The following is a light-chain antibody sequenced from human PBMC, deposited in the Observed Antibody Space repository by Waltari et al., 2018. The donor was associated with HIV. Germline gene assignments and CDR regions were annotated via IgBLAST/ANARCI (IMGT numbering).Light chain of an antibody. CDR1: TGAVPGGPY. CDR2: GTS. V-gene: IGLV7-46*01. CDR3: LLSYSGTRGV. Sequence: QAVVTQEPSLTVSPGGTVPLTCGSSTGAVPGGPYPNWFQQKPGQAPRTLIYGTSKKHSWTPARFSGSLLGGKPVLTLSGAQPEDEAEYYCLLSYSGTRGVFGGGTELTVL. J-gene: IGLJ3*02.